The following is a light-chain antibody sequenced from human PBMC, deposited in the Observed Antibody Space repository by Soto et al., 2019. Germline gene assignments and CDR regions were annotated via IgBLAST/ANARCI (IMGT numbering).Light chain of an antibody. CDR3: QQYGSSLPVT. CDR2: ASS. Sequence: EIVLTQSPGTLSLSPGERVTLSCRASQSLTNIYLAWYQQKPGAAPRLLIYASSSSATGIPARFSGSGSETDFTLTISRREHEEFSVYYCQQYGSSLPVTFGGGTNVEIK. V-gene: IGKV3-20*01. J-gene: IGKJ4*01. CDR1: QSLTNIY.